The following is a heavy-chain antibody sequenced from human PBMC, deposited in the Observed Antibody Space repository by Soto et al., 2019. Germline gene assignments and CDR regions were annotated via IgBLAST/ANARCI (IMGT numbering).Heavy chain of an antibody. CDR2: INPSNEIT. V-gene: IGHV1-2*02. J-gene: IGHJ5*02. D-gene: IGHD5-18*01. Sequence: VASVKVSCKTSGYTFSAYYVHWARLAPGRGFQWLGWINPSNEITAFSQFFQGRVTMTRDTSTNTVHMELKSLTSDDTAVYYCMRGVTLVPRFDPCGQGNLVTVYS. CDR3: MRGVTLVPRFDP. CDR1: GYTFSAYY.